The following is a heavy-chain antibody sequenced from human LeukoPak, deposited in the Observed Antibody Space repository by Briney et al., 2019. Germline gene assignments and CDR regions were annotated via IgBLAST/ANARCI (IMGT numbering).Heavy chain of an antibody. V-gene: IGHV1-69*04. CDR2: IIPILGIA. J-gene: IGHJ4*02. Sequence: ASVKVSCKASGGTFSSYAISWVRQAPGQGLEWMGRIIPILGIANYAQKFQGRVTITADKSTSTAYMELSSLRSEDTAVYYCEGVLNRYCSSTSCHKGYWGQGTLVTVSS. D-gene: IGHD2-2*01. CDR1: GGTFSSYA. CDR3: EGVLNRYCSSTSCHKGY.